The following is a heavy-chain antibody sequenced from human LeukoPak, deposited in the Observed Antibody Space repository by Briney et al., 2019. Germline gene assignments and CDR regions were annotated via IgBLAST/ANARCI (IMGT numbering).Heavy chain of an antibody. D-gene: IGHD3-9*01. Sequence: ASVKVSCKASGYTFTDYHIHWVRQAPGQGLEWIGWINPNTGDTKYGQKFQGRVTMTRDSSISTAYMEMSSLRSDDAAIYYCAKDQGGYDIVTHYYIGVSDYWGQGTLVTVSS. V-gene: IGHV1-2*02. CDR2: INPNTGDT. CDR3: AKDQGGYDIVTHYYIGVSDY. J-gene: IGHJ4*02. CDR1: GYTFTDYH.